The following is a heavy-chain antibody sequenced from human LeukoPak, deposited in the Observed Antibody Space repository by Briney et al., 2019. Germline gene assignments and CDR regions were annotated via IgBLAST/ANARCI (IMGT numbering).Heavy chain of an antibody. CDR1: GGSISSHY. CDR3: ARGTQGWYRDWFDP. V-gene: IGHV4-59*11. D-gene: IGHD6-19*01. J-gene: IGHJ5*02. Sequence: SETLSLTCTVSGGSISSHYWSWIRQPPGKGLEWIGYIYYSGSTNYNPSLKSRVTISVDTSKNQFSLKLRSVTAADTAVYYCARGTQGWYRDWFDPWGQGTLVTVSS. CDR2: IYYSGST.